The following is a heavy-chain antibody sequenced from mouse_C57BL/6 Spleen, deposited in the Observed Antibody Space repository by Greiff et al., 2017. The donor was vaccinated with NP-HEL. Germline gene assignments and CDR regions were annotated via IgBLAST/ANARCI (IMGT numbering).Heavy chain of an antibody. CDR3: ARYYGSSYVYFDY. CDR2: INPSNGGN. J-gene: IGHJ2*01. CDR1: GYTFTSYW. D-gene: IGHD1-1*01. Sequence: VKLQQPGTELVKPGASVKLSCKASGYTFTSYWMHWVKQRPGQGLEWIGNINPSNGGNNYNEKFKSKATLTVDKSSSTAYMQLSSLTSEDSAVYYCARYYGSSYVYFDYWGQGTTLTVSS. V-gene: IGHV1-53*01.